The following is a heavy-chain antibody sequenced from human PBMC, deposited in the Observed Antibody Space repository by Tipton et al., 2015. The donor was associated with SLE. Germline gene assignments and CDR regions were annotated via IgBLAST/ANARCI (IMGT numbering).Heavy chain of an antibody. D-gene: IGHD1-20*01. V-gene: IGHV3-48*03. CDR1: GFTFSNYD. J-gene: IGHJ4*02. CDR2: IRSSGSNI. CDR3: AGALITSLDY. Sequence: GSLRLSCAASGFTFSNYDMNWVRQAPGKGLEWVSHIRSSGSNIFYTDSVKGRFTISRDNAKNSLYLQMNSLRAEDTAVYYCAGALITSLDYWGQGTLVTVSS.